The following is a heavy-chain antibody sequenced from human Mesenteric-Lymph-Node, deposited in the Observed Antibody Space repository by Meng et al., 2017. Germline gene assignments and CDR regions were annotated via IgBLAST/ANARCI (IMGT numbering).Heavy chain of an antibody. J-gene: IGHJ4*02. CDR1: GGSVSSGSYY. D-gene: IGHD2-2*01. CDR2: MDYRGST. V-gene: IGHV4-30-4*08. Sequence: QVRLPEPGPGLVRPSETLSLTCTVSGGSVSSGSYYWTWIRQPPGKGLEWIGYMDYRGSTFYNPSLKSRVTISVDTSKNQFSLKLSSVTAADTAVYFCARGELLWDYWGQGTLVTVSS. CDR3: ARGELLWDY.